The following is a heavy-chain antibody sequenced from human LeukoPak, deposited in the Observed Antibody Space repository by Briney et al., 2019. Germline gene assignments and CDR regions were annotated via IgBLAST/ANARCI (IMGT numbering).Heavy chain of an antibody. V-gene: IGHV1-24*01. CDR2: FDPEDGET. CDR3: ATAHLYYYDSSGYAFDY. D-gene: IGHD3-22*01. Sequence: ASVNVSFKVSGYTLTELSMHWVRQAPGKGLEWMGGFDPEDGETIYAQKFQGRVTMTEDTSTDTAYMELSSLRSEDTAVYYCATAHLYYYDSSGYAFDYWGQGTLVTVSS. CDR1: GYTLTELS. J-gene: IGHJ4*02.